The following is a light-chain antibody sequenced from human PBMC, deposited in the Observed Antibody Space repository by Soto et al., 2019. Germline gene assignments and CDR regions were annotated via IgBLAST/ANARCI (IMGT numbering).Light chain of an antibody. J-gene: IGKJ1*01. V-gene: IGKV1-39*01. CDR1: QNIRNF. CDR2: AAS. CDR3: QQSYSYIRA. Sequence: DIQMTQSPSSLFASVGDTVTITCRASQNIRNFLNWYQQKPGKAPKLLIFAASNLKSGVPSRFTASGSGTDFTLIISSLQPEDLATYYCQQSYSYIRAFGQGTTVEI.